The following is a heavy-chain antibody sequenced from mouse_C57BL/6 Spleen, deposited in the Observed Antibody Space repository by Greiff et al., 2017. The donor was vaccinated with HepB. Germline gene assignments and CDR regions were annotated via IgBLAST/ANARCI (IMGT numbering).Heavy chain of an antibody. CDR1: GFTFNTYA. Sequence: EVQLVESGGGLVQPKGSLKLSCAASGFTFNTYAMHWVRQAPGKGLEWVARIRSKSSNYATYYADSVKDRFTISRDDSQSMLYLQMNNLKTEDTAMYYCVRDGRGNYFAWFAYWGQGTLVTVSA. J-gene: IGHJ3*01. CDR3: VRDGRGNYFAWFAY. CDR2: IRSKSSNYAT. V-gene: IGHV10-3*01. D-gene: IGHD2-1*01.